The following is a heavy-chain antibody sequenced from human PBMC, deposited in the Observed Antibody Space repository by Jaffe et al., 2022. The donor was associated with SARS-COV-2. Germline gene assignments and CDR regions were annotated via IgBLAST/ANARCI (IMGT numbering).Heavy chain of an antibody. CDR3: ARRGVIMTATTSSWNVYFDL. CDR2: ISWDGTST. V-gene: IGHV3-43D*03. CDR1: GFTFDNYA. D-gene: IGHD1-1*01. J-gene: IGHJ2*01. Sequence: EVQLVESGGVVIQPGGSLRLSCAASGFTFDNYAIHWVRQAPGKGLEWVSFISWDGTSTHYADSVKGRFTISRDNSKDSVHLQMHSLRSEDTALYYCARRGVIMTATTSSWNVYFDLWGRGTLVTVSS.